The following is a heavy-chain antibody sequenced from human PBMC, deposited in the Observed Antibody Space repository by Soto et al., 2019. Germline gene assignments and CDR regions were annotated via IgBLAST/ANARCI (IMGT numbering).Heavy chain of an antibody. V-gene: IGHV4-31*03. Sequence: QVQLQESGPGLVKPSQTLSLTCTVSGGSISSGGYYWSWIRQHPGKGLEWIGYIYYSGSTYYNPSHKSRVTISVDMSKNQISLTLSSVTAADTAMYYYARGKTYYYGSGSYPADSWGQGTPVTVSS. CDR2: IYYSGST. CDR3: ARGKTYYYGSGSYPADS. J-gene: IGHJ4*02. D-gene: IGHD3-10*01. CDR1: GGSISSGGYY.